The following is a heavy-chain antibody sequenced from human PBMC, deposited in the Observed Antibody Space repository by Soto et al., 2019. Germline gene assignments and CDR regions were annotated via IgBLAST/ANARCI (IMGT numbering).Heavy chain of an antibody. J-gene: IGHJ4*02. Sequence: GGSLRLSCAASGFTFSSYGMHWVRQAPGKGLEWVAVLVYDGSNKYYADSVMGRFTISRDISKNTLYLQMNSLGVEDTAVYYCARDAEVAALDYWGQGTLVTVSS. V-gene: IGHV3-33*01. CDR2: LVYDGSNK. D-gene: IGHD6-19*01. CDR1: GFTFSSYG. CDR3: ARDAEVAALDY.